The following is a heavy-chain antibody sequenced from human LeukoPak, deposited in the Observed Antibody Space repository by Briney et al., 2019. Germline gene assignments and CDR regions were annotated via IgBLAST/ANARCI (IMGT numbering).Heavy chain of an antibody. CDR1: GGSFSGYY. CDR3: ARGSHYDFWSGIRWAFDI. CDR2: INHSETT. Sequence: SETLSLTCAVYGGSFSGYYWSWIRQPPGKGLEWIGEINHSETTNYNPSLKSRVTISVDTSKDQFSLKLSSVTAADTAVYYCARGSHYDFWSGIRWAFDIWGQGTMVTVSS. V-gene: IGHV4-34*01. D-gene: IGHD3-3*01. J-gene: IGHJ3*02.